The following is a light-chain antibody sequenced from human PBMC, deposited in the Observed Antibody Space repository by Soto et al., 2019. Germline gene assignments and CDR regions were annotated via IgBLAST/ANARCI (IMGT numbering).Light chain of an antibody. V-gene: IGKV1-39*01. CDR1: QGISDY. CDR2: TAS. J-gene: IGKJ1*01. Sequence: DIRMTPSPSSLSASVGDTVTITCRASQGISDYLSWIQHKPGEAPKLLIYTASSLQGGVPLRFSGAGSRTDFSLTISGLQPEDSATYYCQQTYTFPWTFGQGTRVDIK. CDR3: QQTYTFPWT.